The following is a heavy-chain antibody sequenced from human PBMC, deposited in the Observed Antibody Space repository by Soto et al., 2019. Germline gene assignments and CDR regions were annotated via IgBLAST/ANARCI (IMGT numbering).Heavy chain of an antibody. V-gene: IGHV1-69*19. J-gene: IGHJ4*02. Sequence: QVQLVQSGAEMKKPGSSVKVSCQSSGGTFNTYAMNWVRQAPGQGPEWMGDISPMFGAANYAPKFQGRVTISADESTGTSYMQLSSLTSEDTAIYFCAREVQFHTPACVYWGQGTLVTVS. CDR3: AREVQFHTPACVY. CDR2: ISPMFGAA. CDR1: GGTFNTYA. D-gene: IGHD2-21*01.